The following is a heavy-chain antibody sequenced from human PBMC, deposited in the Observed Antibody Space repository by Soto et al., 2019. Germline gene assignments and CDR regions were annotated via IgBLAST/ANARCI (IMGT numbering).Heavy chain of an antibody. Sequence: EVQLLESGGGLVQPGGSLRLSCAASGFTFSSYAMSWVRQAPGKGLEGVSGISGSGGSAYYADSVKGRFTISRDNSKNTLYLQMSSLRVDDTAVYYCAKAEDDYGDQDHFDFWGQGTLVTVSS. CDR3: AKAEDDYGDQDHFDF. D-gene: IGHD4-17*01. CDR1: GFTFSSYA. V-gene: IGHV3-23*01. J-gene: IGHJ4*02. CDR2: ISGSGGSA.